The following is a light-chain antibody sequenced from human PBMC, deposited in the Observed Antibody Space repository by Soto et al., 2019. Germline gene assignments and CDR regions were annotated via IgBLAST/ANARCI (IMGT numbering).Light chain of an antibody. CDR1: QSISSW. V-gene: IGKV1-5*03. Sequence: DIQMTQSPSTLSASVGDRVTITCRASQSISSWLAWYQQKPGKAPKLLIYKASTLKSGVPSRFSGSGSGTEFTLTISTLQPEDFAVYYCQQRSDWQYTFGQGTKVDI. J-gene: IGKJ2*01. CDR2: KAS. CDR3: QQRSDWQYT.